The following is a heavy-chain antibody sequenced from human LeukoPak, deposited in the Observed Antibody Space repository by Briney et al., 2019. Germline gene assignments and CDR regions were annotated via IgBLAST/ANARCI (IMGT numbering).Heavy chain of an antibody. J-gene: IGHJ4*02. Sequence: GGSLRLSCAASGFTFSDCAMTWVRQAPGKGLEWVSSISGGAYSTYYADSVKGRFTISRDNSKNSLYLQMNSLRVEDTAFYYCAKDNRRHYTSGPNPDSLHWGQGALVTVSS. V-gene: IGHV3-23*01. CDR1: GFTFSDCA. D-gene: IGHD6-19*01. CDR3: AKDNRRHYTSGPNPDSLH. CDR2: ISGGAYST.